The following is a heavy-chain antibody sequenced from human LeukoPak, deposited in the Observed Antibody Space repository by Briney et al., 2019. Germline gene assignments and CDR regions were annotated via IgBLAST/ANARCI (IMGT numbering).Heavy chain of an antibody. Sequence: GVSLRLSCAASGFSFRSFTMNWVRQVPGKGLEWVSSISSSSAYIHYADSVKGRFTISRDDAKNSLSLQMYSLRAEDTAVYYCARAEYWYFDLWGRGTLVTVSS. D-gene: IGHD1-14*01. CDR3: ARAEYWYFDL. CDR2: ISSSSAYI. J-gene: IGHJ2*01. V-gene: IGHV3-21*01. CDR1: GFSFRSFT.